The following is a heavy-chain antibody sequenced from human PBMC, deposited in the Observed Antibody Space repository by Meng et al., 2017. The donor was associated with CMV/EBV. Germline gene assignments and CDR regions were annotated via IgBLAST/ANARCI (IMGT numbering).Heavy chain of an antibody. CDR2: IKQDGSEK. J-gene: IGHJ6*02. CDR1: GFTFSSNW. CDR3: TRDSPGGCSSASCYQRPNKSGYYYGMDV. D-gene: IGHD2-2*01. V-gene: IGHV3-7*01. Sequence: GGSLRLSCAASGFTFSSNWMSWVRQAPGKGLEWVAHIKQDGSEKYYVDSVKGRFTISRDNAKNSLYLQMNSLSAEDTAVYYCTRDSPGGCSSASCYQRPNKSGYYYGMDVWGQGTTVTVSS.